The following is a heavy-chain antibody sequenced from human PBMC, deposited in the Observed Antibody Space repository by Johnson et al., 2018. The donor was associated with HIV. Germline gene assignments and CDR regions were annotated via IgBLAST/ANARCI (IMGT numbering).Heavy chain of an antibody. CDR1: GFTFSSNY. CDR2: IYGGGST. J-gene: IGHJ3*02. D-gene: IGHD3-3*01. Sequence: EQLVESGGGLIQPGGSLSLSCAASGFTFSSNYMSWVRRAPGKGLEWVSVIYGGGSTYYADSVKGRFTIPGENSKNTLYLQMKSRRAEDTAVYYCARLVTIFGVVKGAFDIWGQGTMVTVSS. CDR3: ARLVTIFGVVKGAFDI. V-gene: IGHV3-53*01.